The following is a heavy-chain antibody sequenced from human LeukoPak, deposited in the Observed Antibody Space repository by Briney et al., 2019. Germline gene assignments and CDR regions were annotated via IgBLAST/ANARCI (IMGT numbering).Heavy chain of an antibody. CDR1: GYSLTNHY. Sequence: SETLSLTCAVPGYSLTNHYWIWIRQPPGKGLEWIAEVLHTGSTNYNPSFKRRVTISVDTSKNQFFLNLTSVTAADTAVYYCARGPGAVHPWGQGILVTVSS. CDR3: ARGPGAVHP. D-gene: IGHD6-13*01. V-gene: IGHV4-34*12. J-gene: IGHJ5*02. CDR2: VLHTGST.